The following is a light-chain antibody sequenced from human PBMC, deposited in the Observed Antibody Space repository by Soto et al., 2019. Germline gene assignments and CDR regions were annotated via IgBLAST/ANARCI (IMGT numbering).Light chain of an antibody. CDR2: EVS. J-gene: IGLJ3*02. Sequence: QSALTQPPSVSGSPGQSVTISCTGTSSDVGSYNRVSWYQQPPGTAPKLMIYEVSNRPSGVPDRFFGSKSGNTASLTISGLQAEDEGDYYCRSFTSSNTWVFGGGTKLTVL. CDR1: SSDVGSYNR. V-gene: IGLV2-18*02. CDR3: RSFTSSNTWV.